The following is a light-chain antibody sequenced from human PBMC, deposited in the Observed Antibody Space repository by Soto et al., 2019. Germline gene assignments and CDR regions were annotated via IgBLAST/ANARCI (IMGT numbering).Light chain of an antibody. Sequence: QSVLTQPPSVSGSPGQSVTISCTGTSSDVGSYNRVSWYQQPPGRAPKLMIYDVSNRPSGVPDRFSGSKSGTTASLTISGLQAEDEADYYCNLYSSSGTYLFGTGTKVTVL. V-gene: IGLV2-18*01. CDR2: DVS. J-gene: IGLJ1*01. CDR1: SSDVGSYNR. CDR3: NLYSSSGTYL.